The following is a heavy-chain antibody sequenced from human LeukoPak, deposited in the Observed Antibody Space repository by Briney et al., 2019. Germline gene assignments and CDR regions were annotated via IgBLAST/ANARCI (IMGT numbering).Heavy chain of an antibody. V-gene: IGHV1-46*01. CDR1: GYTFTSYY. D-gene: IGHD3-22*01. CDR2: INPSGGST. J-gene: IGHJ4*02. CDR3: ARGGDGDSSGYYYFDY. Sequence: ASVKVSCKASGYTFTSYYMHWVRQAPGQGLEWMGIINPSGGSTSYAQKFQGRVTMTRDTSTSTVYMELSSLRPEDTAVYYCARGGDGDSSGYYYFDYWGQGTLVTVSS.